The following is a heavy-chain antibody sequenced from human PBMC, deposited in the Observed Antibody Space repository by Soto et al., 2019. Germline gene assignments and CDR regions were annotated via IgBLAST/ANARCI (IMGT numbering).Heavy chain of an antibody. CDR3: AKDTYFYDTSGYYIFDY. D-gene: IGHD3-22*01. Sequence: TGGSLRLSCAASGFTFSSYAMSWVRQAPGKGLEWVSAISGSGGSTYYADSVKGRFTISRDNSKNTLYLQMNSLRAEDTAVYYCAKDTYFYDTSGYYIFDYWGQGTLVTVSS. V-gene: IGHV3-23*01. CDR1: GFTFSSYA. CDR2: ISGSGGST. J-gene: IGHJ4*02.